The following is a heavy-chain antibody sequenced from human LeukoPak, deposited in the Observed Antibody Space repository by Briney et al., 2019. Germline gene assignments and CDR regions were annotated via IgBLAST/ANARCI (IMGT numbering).Heavy chain of an antibody. CDR2: IIPVLGIA. D-gene: IGHD3-10*01. J-gene: IGHJ4*02. Sequence: WASVKVSCKASGGTFSSYAISWVRQAPGQGLEWMGRIIPVLGIANYAQKFQGRVTITADKSTSTAYMELSSLRSEDTAVYYCVSLGVRGVYYFDYWGQGTLVTVSS. V-gene: IGHV1-69*04. CDR3: VSLGVRGVYYFDY. CDR1: GGTFSSYA.